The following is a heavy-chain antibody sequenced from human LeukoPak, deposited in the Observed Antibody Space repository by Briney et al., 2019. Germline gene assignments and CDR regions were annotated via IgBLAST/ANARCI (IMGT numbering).Heavy chain of an antibody. J-gene: IGHJ4*02. CDR2: IGRSTET. Sequence: GGPLTLSCAPSGFPDSTKYMTWVRPPPAKRLEWVSIIGRSTETNYANSVKDRFIISRDFSRNTFFLDLNRLRIDDTAIYYCATGKEWMALDYWGQGSLVTVSS. D-gene: IGHD5-24*01. V-gene: IGHV3-66*01. CDR1: GFPDSTKY. CDR3: ATGKEWMALDY.